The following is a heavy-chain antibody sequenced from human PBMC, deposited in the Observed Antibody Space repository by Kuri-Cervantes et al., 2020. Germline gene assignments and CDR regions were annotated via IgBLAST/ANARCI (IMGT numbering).Heavy chain of an antibody. CDR2: INHSGST. Sequence: SETLSLTCAVYGGSLSGYYWSWIRQPPGKGLEWIGEINHSGSTNYNPSLKRRVTISVDTSKNQFSLKLSSVTAADKAVYYCARVRWFRDDAFDIWGQGTMVTVSS. CDR1: GGSLSGYY. CDR3: ARVRWFRDDAFDI. D-gene: IGHD3-10*01. V-gene: IGHV4-34*01. J-gene: IGHJ3*02.